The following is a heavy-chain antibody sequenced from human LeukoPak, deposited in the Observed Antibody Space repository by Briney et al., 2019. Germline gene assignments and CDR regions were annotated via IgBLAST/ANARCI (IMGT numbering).Heavy chain of an antibody. CDR1: GGSVSSGNYY. V-gene: IGHV4-61*01. J-gene: IGHJ4*02. D-gene: IGHD3-22*01. CDR3: ARDPSGYFNY. CDR2: IYYSGDT. Sequence: SETLSLTCTVSGGSVSSGNYYWSWIRQPPGKGLEWIGYIYYSGDTNYNPSLKGRVTISVDTSENQVSLKLSSVTAADTAVYYCARDPSGYFNYWGQGTLVTVSS.